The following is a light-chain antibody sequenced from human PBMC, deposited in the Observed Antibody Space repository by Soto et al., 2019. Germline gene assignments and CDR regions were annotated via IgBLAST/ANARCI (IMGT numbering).Light chain of an antibody. J-gene: IGKJ5*01. CDR1: ESVASNY. V-gene: IGKV3-11*01. CDR3: QQCNNWPIT. CDR2: DTS. Sequence: EIVLTQSPGTLSLSPGEGATLSCRASESVASNYLAWYQQKPGQAPRLLIYDTSNRATGTPARFSGSGSGTDFTLTISSLEPEDFALYYCQQCNNWPITFGQGTRLEIK.